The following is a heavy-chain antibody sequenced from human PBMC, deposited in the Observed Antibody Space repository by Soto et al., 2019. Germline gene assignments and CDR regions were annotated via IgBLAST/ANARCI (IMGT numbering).Heavy chain of an antibody. CDR3: ARVSEVLDTDEALDY. CDR2: IIPIFGTA. D-gene: IGHD5-18*01. V-gene: IGHV1-69*13. CDR1: GGTFSSYA. J-gene: IGHJ4*02. Sequence: SVKVSCKASGGTFSSYAISWVRQAPGQGLEWMGGIIPIFGTANYAQKFQGRVTITADESTSTAYMELSSLRSEDTAVYYCARVSEVLDTDEALDYWGQGTLVTVSS.